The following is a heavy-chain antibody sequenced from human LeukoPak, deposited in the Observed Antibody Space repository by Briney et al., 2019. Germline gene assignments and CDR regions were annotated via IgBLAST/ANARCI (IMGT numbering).Heavy chain of an antibody. V-gene: IGHV1-18*01. J-gene: IGHJ5*02. Sequence: ASVSVSCKTSYYVFTSYGVSWVRQAPGQGLEWIGWISTYNGRTKYAQKFQGRVTVTKDTPSTTAYLALKKLRHDDPAFFYCVREGRRIWTPTFDTWGQGTLVTVSS. CDR3: VREGRRIWTPTFDT. D-gene: IGHD3/OR15-3a*01. CDR2: ISTYNGRT. CDR1: YYVFTSYG.